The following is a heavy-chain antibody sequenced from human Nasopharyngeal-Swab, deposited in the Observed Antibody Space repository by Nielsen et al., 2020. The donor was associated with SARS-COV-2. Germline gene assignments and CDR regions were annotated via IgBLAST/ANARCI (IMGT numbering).Heavy chain of an antibody. J-gene: IGHJ4*02. CDR2: INSDGSST. D-gene: IGHD3-22*01. V-gene: IGHV3-74*01. CDR1: GFTFSSYW. CDR3: ARVGLHYYDSSGPFDY. Sequence: GESLKISCAASGFTFSSYWMHWVRQVPGKGLVWVSRINSDGSSTSYADSVKGRFTISRDNAKNTLYLQMNSLRAEDTAVYYCARVGLHYYDSSGPFDYWGQGTLVTVSS.